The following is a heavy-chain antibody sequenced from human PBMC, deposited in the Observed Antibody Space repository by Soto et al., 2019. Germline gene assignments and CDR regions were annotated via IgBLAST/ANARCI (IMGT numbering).Heavy chain of an antibody. CDR1: GGTFSSFL. D-gene: IGHD2-2*01. V-gene: IGHV1-69*01. CDR3: ILDCTSMSCYGYLGVDV. J-gene: IGHJ6*02. Sequence: QVQLVQSGGEVKTPGSSVKVSCKASGGTFSSFLMGWVRQAPGQGPEWMGGIIPVFGTATYAQKFQGRVTITADDSTSTVYMELSGLKSDDTAVYYCILDCTSMSCYGYLGVDVWGQGTTVTVSS. CDR2: IIPVFGTA.